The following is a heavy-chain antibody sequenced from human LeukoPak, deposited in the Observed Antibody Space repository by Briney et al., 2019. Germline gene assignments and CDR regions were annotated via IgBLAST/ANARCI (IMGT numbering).Heavy chain of an antibody. V-gene: IGHV3-21*01. J-gene: IGHJ4*02. CDR3: ARDLAPYYYDSSGYYSGPFDY. CDR1: GFTFSSYS. D-gene: IGHD3-22*01. Sequence: KSGGSLRLSCAASGFTFSSYSMNWVRQAPGKGLEWVSSISSSSSYIYYADSVKGRFTISRDNAKNSLYLQMNSLRVEDTAVYYCARDLAPYYYDSSGYYSGPFDYWGQGTLVTVSS. CDR2: ISSSSSYI.